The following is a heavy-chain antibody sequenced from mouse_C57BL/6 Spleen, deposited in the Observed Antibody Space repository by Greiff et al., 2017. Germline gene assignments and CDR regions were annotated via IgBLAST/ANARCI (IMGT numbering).Heavy chain of an antibody. J-gene: IGHJ3*01. D-gene: IGHD2-3*01. CDR1: GYTFTSYW. CDR2: IDPSDSET. CDR3: ERLGDGYSFAY. V-gene: IGHV1-52*01. Sequence: QVQLQQPGAELVRPGSSVKLSCKASGYTFTSYWMHWVKQRPIQGLEWIGNIDPSDSETHYNQKFKDKATLTVDKSSSTAYMQLSSLTSEDSAVYYCERLGDGYSFAYWGQGTLVTVSA.